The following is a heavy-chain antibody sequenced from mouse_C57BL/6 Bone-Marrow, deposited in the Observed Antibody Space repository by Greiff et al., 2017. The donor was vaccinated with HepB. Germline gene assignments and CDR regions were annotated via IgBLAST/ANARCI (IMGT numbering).Heavy chain of an antibody. Sequence: EVKLVESGGGLVQPGGSMKLSCAASGFTFSDAWMDWVRQSPEKGLEWVAEIRNKANNHATYYAESVKGRFTISRDDSKSSVYLQMNSLRAEDTGIYYCTRRAIYYGNYWYFDVWGTGTTVTVSS. V-gene: IGHV6-6*01. CDR1: GFTFSDAW. D-gene: IGHD2-1*01. J-gene: IGHJ1*03. CDR2: IRNKANNHAT. CDR3: TRRAIYYGNYWYFDV.